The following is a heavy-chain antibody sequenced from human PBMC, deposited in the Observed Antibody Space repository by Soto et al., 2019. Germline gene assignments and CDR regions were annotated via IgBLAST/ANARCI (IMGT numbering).Heavy chain of an antibody. CDR3: ARVPNGDYGDYVSDY. Sequence: QVQLVQSGAEVKKPGSSVKVSCKASGGTFSSYTISWVRQAPGQGLEWMGRIIPILGIANYAQKFQSRVTITADKSTSTAYMELSSLRSEDTAVYYCARVPNGDYGDYVSDYWGQGTLVTVSS. CDR1: GGTFSSYT. D-gene: IGHD4-17*01. J-gene: IGHJ4*02. V-gene: IGHV1-69*02. CDR2: IIPILGIA.